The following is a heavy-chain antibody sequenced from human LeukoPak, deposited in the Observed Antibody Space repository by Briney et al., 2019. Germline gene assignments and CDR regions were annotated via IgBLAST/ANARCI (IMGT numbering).Heavy chain of an antibody. Sequence: GGSLRLSCAASGFTFSSYWMHWVRQAPGKGLVWVSRINSDGSSTSYADSVKGRFTISRDNAKNTLYLQMNSLRAEDTAVYYCARDSGYNSSFDAFDIWGQGTMVTVSS. CDR1: GFTFSSYW. CDR3: ARDSGYNSSFDAFDI. D-gene: IGHD6-6*01. V-gene: IGHV3-74*01. CDR2: INSDGSST. J-gene: IGHJ3*02.